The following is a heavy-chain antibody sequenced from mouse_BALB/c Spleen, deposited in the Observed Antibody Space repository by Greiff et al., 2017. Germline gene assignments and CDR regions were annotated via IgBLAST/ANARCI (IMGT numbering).Heavy chain of an antibody. CDR1: GFSLTGYG. Sequence: VKLMESGPGLVAPSQSLSITCTVSGFSLTGYGVNWVRQPPGKGLEWLGMIWGDGSTDYNSALKSRLSISKDNSKSQVFLKMNSLQTDDTARYYCARDRYYGSSYGAMDYWGQGTSVTVSS. CDR2: IWGDGST. V-gene: IGHV2-6-7*01. J-gene: IGHJ4*01. CDR3: ARDRYYGSSYGAMDY. D-gene: IGHD1-1*01.